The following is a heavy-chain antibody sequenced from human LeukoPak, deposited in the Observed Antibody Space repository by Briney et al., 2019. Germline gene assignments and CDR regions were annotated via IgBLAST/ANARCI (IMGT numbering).Heavy chain of an antibody. V-gene: IGHV1-69*04. D-gene: IGHD5-12*01. CDR3: ARAGLPIQYYYYYGMDV. Sequence: SVKVSCKASGYTFTSYDIRWVRQAPGQGLEWMGRIIPILGTANYAQKFQGRVTITADKSTSTAYMELSSLRSEDTAVYYCARAGLPIQYYYYYGMDVWGQGTTVTVSS. J-gene: IGHJ6*02. CDR2: IIPILGTA. CDR1: GYTFTSYD.